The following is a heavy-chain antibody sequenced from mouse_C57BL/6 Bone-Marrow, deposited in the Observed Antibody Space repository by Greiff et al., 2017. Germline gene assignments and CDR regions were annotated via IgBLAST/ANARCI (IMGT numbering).Heavy chain of an antibody. V-gene: IGHV5-4*01. CDR3: ARDWDVAY. Sequence: EVKLMESGGGLVKPGGSLKLSCAASGFTFSSYAMSWVRQTPEKRLEWVATISDGGSYTYYPDNVKGRFTISRDNAKNNLYLQMSHLKSEDTARYYCARDWDVAYWGQGTLVTVSA. J-gene: IGHJ3*01. D-gene: IGHD4-1*01. CDR1: GFTFSSYA. CDR2: ISDGGSYT.